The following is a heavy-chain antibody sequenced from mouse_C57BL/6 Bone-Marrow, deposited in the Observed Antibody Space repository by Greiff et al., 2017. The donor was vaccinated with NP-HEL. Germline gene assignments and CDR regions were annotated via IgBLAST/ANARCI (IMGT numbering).Heavy chain of an antibody. CDR2: INPNNGGT. D-gene: IGHD1-1*01. CDR1: GYTFTDYN. V-gene: IGHV1-26*01. J-gene: IGHJ2*01. Sequence: EVQLQQSGPELVKPGASVKISCKASGYTFTDYNMNWVKQSNGKSLEWIGDINPNNGGTSYNQKFKGKATLTVDKSSSTAYMELRSLTSEDSAVYYCARSPLLRYDYWGQGTTLTVSS. CDR3: ARSPLLRYDY.